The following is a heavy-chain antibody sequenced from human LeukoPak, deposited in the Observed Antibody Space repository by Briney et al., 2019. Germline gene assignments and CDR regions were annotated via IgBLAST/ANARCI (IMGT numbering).Heavy chain of an antibody. D-gene: IGHD6-13*01. CDR1: GFTFSSYG. V-gene: IGHV3-30*02. J-gene: IGHJ3*01. CDR2: IRYDGSNK. CDR3: AREGTSWPSHDAFDL. Sequence: PGGSLRLSCAASGFTFSSYGMHWVRQAPGKGLEWVAFIRYDGSNKYYADSVKGRFTISRDNAKNSLFLQMNSLRAEDTAVYYCAREGTSWPSHDAFDLWGQGTLVIVSS.